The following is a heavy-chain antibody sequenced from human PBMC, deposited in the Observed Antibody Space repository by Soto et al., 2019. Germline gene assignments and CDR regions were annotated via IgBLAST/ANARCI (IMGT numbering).Heavy chain of an antibody. CDR1: GFTFSGFY. D-gene: IGHD2-15*01. Sequence: GGSLRLSCEASGFTFSGFYIHWVRQPTGKGLEWVSSIGTAGDTYYAVSVKGRCTISRDNAKNSLSLQMNSLRAGDMAVYFCAKAQEMCSHIFDSWGQGTQVTVSS. CDR3: AKAQEMCSHIFDS. V-gene: IGHV3-13*01. CDR2: IGTAGDT. J-gene: IGHJ4*02.